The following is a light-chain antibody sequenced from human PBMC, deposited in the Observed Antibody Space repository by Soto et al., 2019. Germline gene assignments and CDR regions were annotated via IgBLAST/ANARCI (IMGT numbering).Light chain of an antibody. CDR2: NAF. J-gene: IGLJ2*01. V-gene: IGLV2-14*03. CDR3: SSYTRGRVV. CDR1: TSDVGGYNF. Sequence: QSVLTQPASVSGSPGQSITISCTGTTSDVGGYNFVSWYQHHPGKAPKLMIYNAFDRPSGVSNRVSGSKSGNTASLTISGLQAEDEAHYYCSSYTRGRVVFGGGTKVTVL.